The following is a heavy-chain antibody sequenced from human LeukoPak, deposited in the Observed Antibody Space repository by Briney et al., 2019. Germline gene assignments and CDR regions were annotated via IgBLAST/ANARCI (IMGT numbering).Heavy chain of an antibody. D-gene: IGHD5-24*01. J-gene: IGHJ6*03. CDR2: INHSGST. V-gene: IGHV4-34*01. Sequence: SETLSLTCAVYGGSFSGYYWSWIRQPPGKGLEWVGEINHSGSTNYNPSLMSGVTISVDATKNHFSLQQSSVTAADTAVYYCARRKSGWLQVRMDVWGKGTTVTVSS. CDR3: ARRKSGWLQVRMDV. CDR1: GGSFSGYY.